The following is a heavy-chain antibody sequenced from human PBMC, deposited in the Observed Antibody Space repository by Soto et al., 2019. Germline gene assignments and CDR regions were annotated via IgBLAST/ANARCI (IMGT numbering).Heavy chain of an antibody. CDR3: TRHAIIPKLQYGMDV. V-gene: IGHV4-59*02. CDR2: IFYAGTT. Sequence: PSETLSLTCTVSGGSVSGYYWSCIRQPPGKGLEWLGYIFYAGTTMYNPSVKSRVTISVDTSKNQFSLRLSSLTAADTAVYYCTRHAIIPKLQYGMDVWGQGTTVTVS. D-gene: IGHD1-1*01. J-gene: IGHJ6*02. CDR1: GGSVSGYY.